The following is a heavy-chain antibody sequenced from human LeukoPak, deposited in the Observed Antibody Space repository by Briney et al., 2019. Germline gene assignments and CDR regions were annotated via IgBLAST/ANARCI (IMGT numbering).Heavy chain of an antibody. V-gene: IGHV1-69*02. Sequence: SVKVSCKASGGTFSSYTISWVRQAPGQGLEWIGRIIPILGIANYAQKFQGRVTITADKSTSTAYMELSSLRSEDTAVYYCARGVWGSYRYNGGVYFDYWGQGTLVTVSS. CDR2: IIPILGIA. CDR3: ARGVWGSYRYNGGVYFDY. CDR1: GGTFSSYT. J-gene: IGHJ4*02. D-gene: IGHD3-16*02.